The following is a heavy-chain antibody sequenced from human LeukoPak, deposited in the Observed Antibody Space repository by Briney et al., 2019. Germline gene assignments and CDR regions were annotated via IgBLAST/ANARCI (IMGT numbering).Heavy chain of an antibody. CDR3: ARSPVSETYYYYFSYMDV. J-gene: IGHJ6*03. CDR1: GGSFSGYY. CDR2: INHSGST. V-gene: IGHV4-34*01. Sequence: SETLSLTCAVYGGSFSGYYWSWIRQPPGKGLEWIGEINHSGSTNYNPSLKSRVTISVDTSKNQFSLKLSSVTAADTAMYYCARSPVSETYYYYFSYMDVWGKGTTVTISS.